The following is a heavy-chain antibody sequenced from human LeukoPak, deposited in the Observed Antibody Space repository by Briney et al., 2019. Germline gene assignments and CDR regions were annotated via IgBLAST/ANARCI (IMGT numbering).Heavy chain of an antibody. CDR1: GFTFSSYA. J-gene: IGHJ6*03. CDR3: AKAGSGYYYYGSGSYYKDYYYMDV. Sequence: PGGSLRLXCAASGFTFSSYAMSWVRQAPGKGLEWVSAISGSGGSTYYADSVKGRFTISRDNSKNTLYLQMNSLRAEDTAVYYCAKAGSGYYYYGSGSYYKDYYYMDVWGKGTTVTVSS. V-gene: IGHV3-23*01. D-gene: IGHD3-10*01. CDR2: ISGSGGST.